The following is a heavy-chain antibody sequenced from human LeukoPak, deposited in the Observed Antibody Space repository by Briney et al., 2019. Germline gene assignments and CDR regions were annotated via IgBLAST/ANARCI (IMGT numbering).Heavy chain of an antibody. CDR2: IYYSGGT. V-gene: IGHV4-59*01. CDR3: ARGSSPWPFDY. Sequence: SETLSLTCTVSGGSISSSYWSWIRQPPGKGLEWIGYIYYSGGTNCNPSLKSRVTISVDTSKNQFSLKLSSVTAADTAVYYCARGSSPWPFDYWGQGTLVTVSS. J-gene: IGHJ4*02. CDR1: GGSISSSY. D-gene: IGHD6-6*01.